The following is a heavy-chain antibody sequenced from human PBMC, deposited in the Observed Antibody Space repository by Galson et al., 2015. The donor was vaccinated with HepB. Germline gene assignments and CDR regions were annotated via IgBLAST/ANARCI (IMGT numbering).Heavy chain of an antibody. J-gene: IGHJ4*02. Sequence: SLRLSCAASGFAFRDAWMQWVRQAPGKGLEWVGRIKSESAGGAINYAAPVKGRFNISRDDSKNTLFLDMKSLRVEDTAVYYCTSVEFWGQGTLVRVSS. CDR1: GFAFRDAW. V-gene: IGHV3-15*01. CDR3: TSVEF. CDR2: IKSESAGGAI.